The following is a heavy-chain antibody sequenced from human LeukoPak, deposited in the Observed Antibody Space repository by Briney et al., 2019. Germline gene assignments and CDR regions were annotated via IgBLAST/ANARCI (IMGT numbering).Heavy chain of an antibody. V-gene: IGHV5-51*01. CDR2: IYPGDSDT. J-gene: IGHJ4*02. D-gene: IGHD3-22*01. CDR3: ARTYYYDSSGYRFDN. CDR1: GYSFTSYW. Sequence: GESLKISCKGSGYSFTSYWIGWVRQMPGKGLEWMGIIYPGDSDTRYSPSFQGQVTISADTSINTSYLQWSSLTASDPAMYYCARTYYYDSSGYRFDNWGQGTLVTVSS.